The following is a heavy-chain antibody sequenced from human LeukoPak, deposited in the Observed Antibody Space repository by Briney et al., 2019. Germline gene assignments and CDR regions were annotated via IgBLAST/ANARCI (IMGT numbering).Heavy chain of an antibody. Sequence: PSETLTLICTVSGGSISSYYWSWIRQPPGKGLEWIGYIYYSGSTKYNPSLKSRVSISVDTSKNQFSLNLSSATAADTAVYYCASSKTNGDSSGWYAWFGPWGQGALVTVSS. D-gene: IGHD6-19*01. V-gene: IGHV4-59*01. CDR1: GGSISSYY. CDR3: ASSKTNGDSSGWYAWFGP. CDR2: IYYSGST. J-gene: IGHJ5*02.